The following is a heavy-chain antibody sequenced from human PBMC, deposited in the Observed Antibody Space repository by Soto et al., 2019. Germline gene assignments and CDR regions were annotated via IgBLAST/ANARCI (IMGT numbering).Heavy chain of an antibody. Sequence: QVQLVQSGAEVKKPGSSVKVSCKASGGTFSSYAISWVRQAPGQGLEWMGGIIPIFGTANYAQKFQGRVTLTAXXSXRXXYMELSSLRSDDTAVYYCAREWLRFDYYYYYGMDVWGQGTTVTVSS. J-gene: IGHJ6*02. CDR1: GGTFSSYA. V-gene: IGHV1-69*12. D-gene: IGHD5-12*01. CDR2: IIPIFGTA. CDR3: AREWLRFDYYYYYGMDV.